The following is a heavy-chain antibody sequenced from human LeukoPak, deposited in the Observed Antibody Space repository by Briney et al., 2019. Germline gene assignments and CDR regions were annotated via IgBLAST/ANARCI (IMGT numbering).Heavy chain of an antibody. CDR1: GFTFSSYG. CDR2: IWCDGSNK. V-gene: IGHV3-33*06. D-gene: IGHD4-17*01. Sequence: GGSLRLSCAASGFTFSSYGMHWVRQAPGKGLQWVAVIWCDGSNKYYAYSVKGRFTISRDNSQNTLFLQMNSLRAEDTAVYYCAKDRDGDSDYSGQGTLVTVSS. J-gene: IGHJ4*02. CDR3: AKDRDGDSDY.